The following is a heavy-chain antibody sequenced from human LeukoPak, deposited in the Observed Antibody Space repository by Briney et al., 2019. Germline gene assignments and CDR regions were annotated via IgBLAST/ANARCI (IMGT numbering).Heavy chain of an antibody. CDR3: AKDLYDSSGSRYDY. J-gene: IGHJ4*02. Sequence: GGSLRLSCAASGFAFSNYAMSWVRQAPGKGLEWVSAMSESGSSTWYADSVKGRLTISRDNSKNTLFLQMNSLRAEDTAVYYCAKDLYDSSGSRYDYWGQGTLVTVSS. D-gene: IGHD3-22*01. CDR1: GFAFSNYA. CDR2: MSESGSST. V-gene: IGHV3-23*01.